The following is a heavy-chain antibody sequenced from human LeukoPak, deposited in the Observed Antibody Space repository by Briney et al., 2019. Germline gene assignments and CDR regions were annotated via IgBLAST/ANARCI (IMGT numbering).Heavy chain of an antibody. CDR2: FSGSGGNT. D-gene: IGHD5-12*01. V-gene: IGHV3-23*01. Sequence: GGSLRPSCAASGFSFSSYNMNWVRQAPGKGLEWVSTFSGSGGNTYYADSVKGRFTISRDNSKNTLYLQMNSLRAEDTAVYYCAKATMGYWGQGTLVTVSS. J-gene: IGHJ4*02. CDR1: GFSFSSYN. CDR3: AKATMGY.